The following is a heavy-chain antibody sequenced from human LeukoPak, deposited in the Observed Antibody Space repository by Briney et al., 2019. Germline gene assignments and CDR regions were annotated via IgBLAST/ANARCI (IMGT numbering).Heavy chain of an antibody. Sequence: PSETLSLTCTVSGGSSSTYYWSWFRQPPGKGLEWVGHIHNSGRTNYNPSLKSRLTISSDTSKNQFSLMLTSVTAADMAVYFCASGSGWLTPDWGPGILVTVSS. CDR1: GGSSSTYY. D-gene: IGHD5-24*01. V-gene: IGHV4-4*09. J-gene: IGHJ4*02. CDR3: ASGSGWLTPD. CDR2: IHNSGRT.